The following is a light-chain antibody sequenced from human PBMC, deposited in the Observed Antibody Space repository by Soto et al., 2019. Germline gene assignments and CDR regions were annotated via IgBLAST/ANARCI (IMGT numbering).Light chain of an antibody. Sequence: VQMTQSTSTLSGSVGDRVTITCRASQTISSWLAWYQQKQGKAPKLLIYKASTLKSGVPSRFSGSGSGTEFTLTISSLQTDDFATYYCQQYNGYRWTFGQGTKVDIK. CDR3: QQYNGYRWT. CDR2: KAS. V-gene: IGKV1-5*03. CDR1: QTISSW. J-gene: IGKJ1*01.